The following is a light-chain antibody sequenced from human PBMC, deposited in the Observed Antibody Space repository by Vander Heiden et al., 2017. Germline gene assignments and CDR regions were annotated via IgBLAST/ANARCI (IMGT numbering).Light chain of an antibody. CDR1: HGIISC. V-gene: IGKV1D-12*01. CDR2: AAS. CDR3: QQANRFPHT. J-gene: IGKJ2*01. Sequence: DIQMTQSPPSVSASVGDRVTITSRASHGIISCVAWYQQKPEPAPKLLIYAASRLQSGVPSRFSGSGSGTDSALTISSRQPEDFATYYCQQANRFPHTFGQGTKLEIK.